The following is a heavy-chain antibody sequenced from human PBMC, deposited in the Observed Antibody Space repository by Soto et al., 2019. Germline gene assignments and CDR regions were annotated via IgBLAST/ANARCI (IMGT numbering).Heavy chain of an antibody. D-gene: IGHD3-10*01. CDR3: ARQPLQNYYGSGSYLKRYFDY. CDR2: IYYSGST. Sequence: QLQLQESGPGLVKPSETLSLTCTVSGGSISSSSYYWGWIRQPPGEGLEWIGSIYYSGSTYYNPSLKSRVTISVDKSKNQVSLKLSSVTAADAAVYYCARQPLQNYYGSGSYLKRYFDYWGQGTLVTVSS. J-gene: IGHJ4*02. CDR1: GGSISSSSYY. V-gene: IGHV4-39*01.